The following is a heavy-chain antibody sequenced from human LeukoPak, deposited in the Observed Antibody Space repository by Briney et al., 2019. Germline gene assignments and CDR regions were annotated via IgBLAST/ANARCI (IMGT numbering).Heavy chain of an antibody. CDR3: TRGGRYSGYDSPDY. D-gene: IGHD5-12*01. J-gene: IGHJ4*02. CDR2: ISSSTSYT. V-gene: IGHV3-21*05. Sequence: GGSLRLSCAASGFTFSSYEMNWVRQAPGKGLEWVSYISSSTSYTNYAGSVQGRFTISRDNAKNSLYLQMNSLRAEDSALYYCTRGGRYSGYDSPDYWGQGTLVTVSS. CDR1: GFTFSSYE.